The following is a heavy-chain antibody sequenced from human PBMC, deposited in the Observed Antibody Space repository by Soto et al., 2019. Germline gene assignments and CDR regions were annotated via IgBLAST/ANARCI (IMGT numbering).Heavy chain of an antibody. CDR3: TSTGPTFGGMTGHYYYGMDV. J-gene: IGHJ6*02. D-gene: IGHD3-16*01. CDR2: IRSKANSYAT. Sequence: PGGSLRLSCGASGFRFSGSVMHWFRQASGKGLEWVGRIRSKANSYATVYAASVKGRFTISRDDSKNTAYLQMSSLKTEDTAVYYCTSTGPTFGGMTGHYYYGMDVWGQGTTVTVSS. V-gene: IGHV3-73*01. CDR1: GFRFSGSV.